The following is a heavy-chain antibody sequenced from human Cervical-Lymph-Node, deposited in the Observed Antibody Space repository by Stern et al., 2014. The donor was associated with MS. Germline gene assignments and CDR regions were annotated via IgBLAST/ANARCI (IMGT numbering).Heavy chain of an antibody. J-gene: IGHJ4*02. D-gene: IGHD6-13*01. CDR2: IMPLLGTA. CDR3: ARHQAGIAAN. V-gene: IGHV1-69*19. Sequence: QVQLVESGAEVKRPESSVKVSCKTSGGSLSTLDISWVRKAPGQGLEWVGEIMPLLGTAHYAQKFKGRLTITADDSTSTVYMELSSLKSEDTAIYFCARHQAGIAANWGQGTLVTVTS. CDR1: GGSLSTLD.